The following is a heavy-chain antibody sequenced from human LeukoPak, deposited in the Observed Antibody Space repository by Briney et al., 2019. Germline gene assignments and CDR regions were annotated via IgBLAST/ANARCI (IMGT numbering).Heavy chain of an antibody. Sequence: GGSLRLSCAASGSTFSSYWMHWVRQAPGKGLVWVSRINSDGSSTSYADSAKGRFTISRDNAKNTLYLQMNSLRAEDTAVYYCARDAEVTMVRGVIITSYYGMDVWGQGTTVTVSS. D-gene: IGHD3-10*01. CDR1: GSTFSSYW. CDR2: INSDGSST. J-gene: IGHJ6*02. CDR3: ARDAEVTMVRGVIITSYYGMDV. V-gene: IGHV3-74*01.